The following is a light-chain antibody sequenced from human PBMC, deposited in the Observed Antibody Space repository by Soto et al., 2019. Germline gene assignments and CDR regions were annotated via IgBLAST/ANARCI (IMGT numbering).Light chain of an antibody. J-gene: IGLJ1*01. CDR2: EVS. CDR1: SSDVGGYNY. V-gene: IGLV2-8*01. Sequence: QSALTQPPSASESPGQSVTISRTGTSSDVGGYNYVSWYQQHPGKAPKLIISEVSKRPSGVPDRFSGSKSGNTASLTVSGLQAEDEADYYCTSHAGSNNYVFGTGTKVTVL. CDR3: TSHAGSNNYV.